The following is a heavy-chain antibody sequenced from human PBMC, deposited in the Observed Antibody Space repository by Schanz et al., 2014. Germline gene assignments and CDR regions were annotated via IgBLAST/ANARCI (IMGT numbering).Heavy chain of an antibody. V-gene: IGHV3-48*01. J-gene: IGHJ4*02. CDR2: IGSSSTTM. D-gene: IGHD6-13*01. CDR1: GFTFFTYN. CDR3: ARLGSSSWFTSFDY. Sequence: EVYLVESGGGLVQPGGSLRLSCAASGFTFFTYNMNWVRQAPGRGLEWISYIGSSSTTMYYADSVKGRFTISRDNAKNSLSLQMNSLRADDTAVYYCARLGSSSWFTSFDYWGQGTLVTVSS.